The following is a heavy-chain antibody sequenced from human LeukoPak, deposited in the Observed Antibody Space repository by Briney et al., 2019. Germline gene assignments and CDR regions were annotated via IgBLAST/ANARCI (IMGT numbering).Heavy chain of an antibody. V-gene: IGHV3-9*01. D-gene: IGHD5-24*01. CDR1: GFTFDDYA. J-gene: IGHJ4*02. Sequence: GGSLRLSCAASGFTFDDYAMHWVRQAPGNGLEWVSGISWNSGSIGYADSVKGRFTISRDTSKNTLYLQMSSLRAEDTAVYYCASEDGHNPNLGFDYWGQGTLVTVSS. CDR3: ASEDGHNPNLGFDY. CDR2: ISWNSGSI.